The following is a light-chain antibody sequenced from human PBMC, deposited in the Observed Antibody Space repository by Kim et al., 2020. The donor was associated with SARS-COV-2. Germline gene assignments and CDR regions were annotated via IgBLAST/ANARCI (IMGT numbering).Light chain of an antibody. J-gene: IGLJ2*01. CDR3: QVWDTSSEHVV. CDR1: NIRGKN. Sequence: SYELTQPTSVSVAPGQTATIICGGNNIRGKNVHWYQQRPGQAPVLVTYNDSDRPAGIPERISGSNSGNTATLTITRVEAGDEADYYCQVWDTSSEHVVFGGGTKVTVL. V-gene: IGLV3-21*04. CDR2: NDS.